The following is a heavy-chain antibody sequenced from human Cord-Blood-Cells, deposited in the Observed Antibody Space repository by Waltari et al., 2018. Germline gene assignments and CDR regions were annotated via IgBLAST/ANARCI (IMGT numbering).Heavy chain of an antibody. D-gene: IGHD6-13*01. J-gene: IGHJ4*02. CDR2: IIPIFGTA. Sequence: QVQLVQSGAEVKKPGSSVKVSCKASGGTFSSYAISWVRQAPGQGLEWMGGIIPIFGTANYAQKFQGRVTITADESTGTAYMELSSLRSEDTAVYYCARTGSGGSSWYGSFDYWGQGTLVTVSS. CDR3: ARTGSGGSSWYGSFDY. V-gene: IGHV1-69*01. CDR1: GGTFSSYA.